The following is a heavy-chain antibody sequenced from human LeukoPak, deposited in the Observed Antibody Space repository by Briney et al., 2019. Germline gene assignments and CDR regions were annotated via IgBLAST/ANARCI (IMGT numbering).Heavy chain of an antibody. D-gene: IGHD5-18*01. J-gene: IGHJ4*02. V-gene: IGHV1-2*02. CDR1: GYTFTRYY. Sequence: ASVKVSCKASGYTFTRYYMHWVRQAPGQGLEWMGWINPNSGVTNYAQKFQGRVTMTRDTSISTAYMELSRLRSDDPAVYYCARGLGRIQLWLLGYWGQGTLVTVSS. CDR3: ARGLGRIQLWLLGY. CDR2: INPNSGVT.